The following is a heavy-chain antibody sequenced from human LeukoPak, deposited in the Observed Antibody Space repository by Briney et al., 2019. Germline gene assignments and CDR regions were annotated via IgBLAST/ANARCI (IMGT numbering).Heavy chain of an antibody. CDR3: AKVWVTMVRGVIDY. V-gene: IGHV3-23*01. CDR1: GFAFSIYW. CDR2: ISGSGGST. D-gene: IGHD3-10*01. J-gene: IGHJ4*02. Sequence: ARGSLRLSCAASGFAFSIYWMSWVRQAPGKGLEWVSAISGSGGSTYYGDSVKGRFTISRDNYNNMLYLQMNSLRAEDTAVYYCAKVWVTMVRGVIDYWGQGTLVTVSS.